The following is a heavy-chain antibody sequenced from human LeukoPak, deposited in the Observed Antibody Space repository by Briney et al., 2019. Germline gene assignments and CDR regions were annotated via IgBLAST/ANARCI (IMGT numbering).Heavy chain of an antibody. V-gene: IGHV3-64D*06. J-gene: IGHJ4*02. CDR1: GFTFSSYA. CDR2: ISSNGGST. Sequence: GGSLRLSCSASGFTFSSYAMHWVRQAPGKGLEYVSAISSNGGSTYYADSVKGRFTISRDNSKNTLYLQMSSLRAEDTAVYYCVTWYNWSAILFDYWGQGTLVTVSS. D-gene: IGHD1-20*01. CDR3: VTWYNWSAILFDY.